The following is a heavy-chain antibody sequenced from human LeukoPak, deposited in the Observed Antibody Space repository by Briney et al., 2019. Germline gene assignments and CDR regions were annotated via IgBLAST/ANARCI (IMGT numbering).Heavy chain of an antibody. J-gene: IGHJ4*02. D-gene: IGHD1-26*01. CDR2: IYYSGST. Sequence: SETLSLTCTVSGGSISSYYWSWIRQPPGKGLEWIGYIYYSGSTNYNPSLKSRVTISVDTSKNQFSLKLSSVTAADTAVYYCARDRAPGSSRNSYFDYWGQGTLVTVSS. V-gene: IGHV4-59*12. CDR1: GGSISSYY. CDR3: ARDRAPGSSRNSYFDY.